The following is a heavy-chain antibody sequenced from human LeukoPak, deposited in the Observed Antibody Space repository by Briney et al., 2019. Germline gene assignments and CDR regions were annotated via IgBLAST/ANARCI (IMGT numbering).Heavy chain of an antibody. Sequence: GGSLRLSCEASGFTFSSYGITWVRQAPGKGLEWVSGISGGSDTTHYAASVKGRFTISRDNSKNTLYLQMNSLRAEDTAVYYCARWDGYGDYWGQGTLVTVSS. D-gene: IGHD5-24*01. CDR2: ISGGSDTT. J-gene: IGHJ4*02. CDR1: GFTFSSYG. CDR3: ARWDGYGDY. V-gene: IGHV3-23*01.